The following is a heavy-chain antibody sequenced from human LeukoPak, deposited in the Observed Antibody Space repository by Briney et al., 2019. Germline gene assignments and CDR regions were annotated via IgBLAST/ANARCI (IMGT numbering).Heavy chain of an antibody. CDR2: INPNSGGT. CDR3: ARALGGPYYYDSSGSSNDAFDI. J-gene: IGHJ3*02. D-gene: IGHD3-22*01. CDR1: GYTFTGYY. V-gene: IGHV1-2*02. Sequence: VASVKVSCKASGYTFTGYYMHWERQAPGQGLEWMGWINPNSGGTNYAQKFQGRVTMTRDTSISTAYMELSRLRSDGTAVYYCARALGGPYYYDSSGSSNDAFDIWGQGTMVTVSS.